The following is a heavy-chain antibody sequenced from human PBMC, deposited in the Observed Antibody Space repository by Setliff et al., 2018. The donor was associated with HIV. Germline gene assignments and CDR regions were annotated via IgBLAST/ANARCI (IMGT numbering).Heavy chain of an antibody. D-gene: IGHD3-16*02. V-gene: IGHV4-39*01. J-gene: IGHJ3*02. Sequence: SEPLSLTCTVSGGSSSSSSFYWGWIRQPPGKGLEWIGNIYRSGSTYYNPSLRSRVTISVDTSKNQFYLNLNSVTDADTALYYCARHKDSDYVWGSYRPDGFDIWGQGTTVTVSS. CDR3: ARHKDSDYVWGSYRPDGFDI. CDR1: GGSSSSSSFY. CDR2: IYRSGST.